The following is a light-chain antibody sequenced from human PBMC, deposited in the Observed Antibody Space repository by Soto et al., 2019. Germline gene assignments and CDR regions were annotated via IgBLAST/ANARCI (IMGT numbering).Light chain of an antibody. Sequence: EMVLTQSPDTLSLSPGERATLSCRASQTVSSNFLAWYQQRPGQAPRLLIYGASSRATGIPDRFSGSGSGTDFTLTISRLEPEVLAVYYCQQYGSSPETFGQGTKVEIK. V-gene: IGKV3-20*01. CDR1: QTVSSNF. J-gene: IGKJ1*01. CDR3: QQYGSSPET. CDR2: GAS.